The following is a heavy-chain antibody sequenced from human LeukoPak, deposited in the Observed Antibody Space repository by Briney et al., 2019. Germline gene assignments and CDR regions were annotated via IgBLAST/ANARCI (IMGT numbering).Heavy chain of an antibody. CDR2: ISTDGSTT. CDR1: GFTFSSYW. Sequence: PGGSLRLSCAASGFTFSSYWMHWVRQAPGKGLVWVSRISTDGSTTSHADSVKGRFTVSRDNAKNTLYLQMNSLRAEDTAVYYCASPPRLRLGELSSAPAEPAFDIWGQGTMVTVSS. V-gene: IGHV3-74*01. J-gene: IGHJ3*02. CDR3: ASPPRLRLGELSSAPAEPAFDI. D-gene: IGHD3-16*02.